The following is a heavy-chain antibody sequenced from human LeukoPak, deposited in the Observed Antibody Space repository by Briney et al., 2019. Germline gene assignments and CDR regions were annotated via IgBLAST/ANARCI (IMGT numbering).Heavy chain of an antibody. CDR1: GFTFSSYA. D-gene: IGHD2-8*01. J-gene: IGHJ6*03. CDR3: AKHPYYAIGGPYYYYYYMDV. V-gene: IGHV3-23*01. CDR2: TSGSGGST. Sequence: GGSLRLSCAASGFTFSSYAMSWVRQAPGKGLEWVSATSGSGGSTYYADSVKGRFTISRDNSKNTLYLQMNSLRAEDTAVYYCAKHPYYAIGGPYYYYYYMDVWGKGTTVTVSS.